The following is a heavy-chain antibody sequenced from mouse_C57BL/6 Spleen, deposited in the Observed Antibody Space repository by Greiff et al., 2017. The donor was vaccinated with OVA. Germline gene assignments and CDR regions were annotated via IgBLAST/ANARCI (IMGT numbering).Heavy chain of an antibody. V-gene: IGHV2-5*01. CDR2: IWRGGST. D-gene: IGHD4-1*01. CDR1: GFSFTSYG. J-gene: IGHJ4*01. Sequence: QVQLQQSGPGLVQPSQSLSITCTVSGFSFTSYGVHWVRQSPGKGLEWLGVIWRGGSTDYNAAFMSRLSITKDNSKSQVFFKMNSLQADDTAIYYCAKSLLGSYAMDYWGQGTSVTVSS. CDR3: AKSLLGSYAMDY.